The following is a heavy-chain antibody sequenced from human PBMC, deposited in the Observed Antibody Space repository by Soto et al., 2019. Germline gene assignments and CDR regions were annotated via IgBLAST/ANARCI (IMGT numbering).Heavy chain of an antibody. V-gene: IGHV4-61*01. J-gene: IGHJ6*02. Sequence: QVQLQESGPGLVKPSETLSLTCTVSGASVSSGSHYWTWIRQPPGKGLEWIGYISSSGGTNYSPCPTRRDPLSLVASKNQFSLILSSVTAADTAVYSCASVLGQSGMDVWGQGTTVTVSS. CDR3: ASVLGQSGMDV. CDR2: ISSSGGT. CDR1: GASVSSGSHY. D-gene: IGHD7-27*01.